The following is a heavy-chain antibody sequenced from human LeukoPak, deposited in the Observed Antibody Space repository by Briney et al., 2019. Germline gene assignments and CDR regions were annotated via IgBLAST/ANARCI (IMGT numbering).Heavy chain of an antibody. CDR3: ADSNYWYPTDY. J-gene: IGHJ4*02. D-gene: IGHD4-11*01. Sequence: HPGGSLRLSCAASGFTFSSYGMHWVRQAPGKGLEWVAVIWYDGSNKYYADSVKGRFTISRDNSKNTLYLQMNSLRAEDTAVYYCADSNYWYPTDYWGQGTLVTVSS. CDR2: IWYDGSNK. V-gene: IGHV3-33*01. CDR1: GFTFSSYG.